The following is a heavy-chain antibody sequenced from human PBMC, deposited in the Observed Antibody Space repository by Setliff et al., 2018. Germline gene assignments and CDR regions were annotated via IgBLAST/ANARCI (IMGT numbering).Heavy chain of an antibody. Sequence: ASVKVSCKASGYIFTSYGFSWVRQAPGQGLEWMGWINTNTGNPSYAQDFTGRFVFSLDTSVSTAYLQISSLKAEDTAVYYCVRQDILTSYYMFDYWGKGTTVTVSS. D-gene: IGHD3-9*01. J-gene: IGHJ6*04. CDR1: GYIFTSYG. V-gene: IGHV7-4-1*02. CDR2: INTNTGNP. CDR3: VRQDILTSYYMFDY.